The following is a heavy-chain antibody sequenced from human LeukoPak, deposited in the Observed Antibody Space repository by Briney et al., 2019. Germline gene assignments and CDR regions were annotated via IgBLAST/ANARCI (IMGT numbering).Heavy chain of an antibody. CDR1: GFTFSSYA. CDR3: AKDLDRIPYNKYYDILTGYHFDY. CDR2: ISGSGGST. J-gene: IGHJ4*02. V-gene: IGHV3-23*01. Sequence: GGSLRLSCAASGFTFSSYAMSWVRQAPGKGLEWVSAISGSGGSTYYADSVKGRFTISRDNSKNTLYLQMNSLRAEDTAVYYCAKDLDRIPYNKYYDILTGYHFDYWGQGTLVTVSS. D-gene: IGHD3-9*01.